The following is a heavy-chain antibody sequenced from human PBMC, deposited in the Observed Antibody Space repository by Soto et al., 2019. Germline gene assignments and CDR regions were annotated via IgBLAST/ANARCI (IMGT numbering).Heavy chain of an antibody. J-gene: IGHJ4*02. Sequence: GGSLRLSCVASGFTFSAYGMHWVRQAAGKGPEWVAVIASDGSGKYYADSVKGRSTISRDNSRDTLFLQMNSLRVEDTAVYYCAKNDDSFDYWGQGTLVTVSS. CDR1: GFTFSAYG. V-gene: IGHV3-30*18. CDR2: IASDGSGK. CDR3: AKNDDSFDY. D-gene: IGHD3-16*01.